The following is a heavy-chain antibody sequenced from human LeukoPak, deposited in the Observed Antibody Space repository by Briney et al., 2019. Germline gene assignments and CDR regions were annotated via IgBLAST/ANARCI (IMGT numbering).Heavy chain of an antibody. CDR1: GYTFTSNY. CDR3: ARIDGYNLGLYDY. D-gene: IGHD5-24*01. J-gene: IGHJ4*02. CDR2: IYPRDGST. Sequence: GASVKVSCKASGYTFTSNYIHWVRQAPGQGLEWMGMIYPRDGSTSYAQKFQGRVTMTRDTSTSTVYMELSSLRSEDAAVYYCARIDGYNLGLYDYWGQGALVTVSS. V-gene: IGHV1-46*01.